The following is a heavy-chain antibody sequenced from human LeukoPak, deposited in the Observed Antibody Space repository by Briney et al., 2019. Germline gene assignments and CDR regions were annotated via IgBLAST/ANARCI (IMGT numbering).Heavy chain of an antibody. CDR1: GGSFSGYY. CDR2: INHSGST. Sequence: SETLSLTCAVYGGSFSGYYWSWIRQPPGKGLEWIGEINHSGSTNYNPSLKSRVTISVDTSKNQFSLKLSSVTAADTAAYYCARGPLQPGIAAAGTRYFDLWGRGTLVTVSS. CDR3: ARGPLQPGIAAAGTRYFDL. V-gene: IGHV4-34*01. D-gene: IGHD6-13*01. J-gene: IGHJ2*01.